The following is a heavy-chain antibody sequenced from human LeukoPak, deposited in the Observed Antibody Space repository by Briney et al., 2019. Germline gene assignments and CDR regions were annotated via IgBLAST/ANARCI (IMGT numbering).Heavy chain of an antibody. J-gene: IGHJ4*02. CDR1: GFTFSSYW. CDR2: INSDGSST. V-gene: IGHV3-74*01. D-gene: IGHD1-20*01. Sequence: PGGSLRLSCAASGFTFSSYWIHWVRQAPGKGLVWVSRINSDGSSTSYADSVKGRFTISRDNAKNTLYLQMNSLRAEDTAVYYCARQAPPQCNWNVDYWGRGTLVTVSS. CDR3: ARQAPPQCNWNVDY.